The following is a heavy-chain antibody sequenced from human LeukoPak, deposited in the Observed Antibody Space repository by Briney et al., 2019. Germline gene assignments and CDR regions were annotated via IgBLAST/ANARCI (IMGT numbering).Heavy chain of an antibody. Sequence: SQTLSLTCAISGDSFSSNSAAWHWIRQSPSRGLEWLGRTYYRSKWYNDYAVSVKSRITINPDTSKNQFSLQLNSVTPEDTAVYYCARDRWDYGGWYRGWDYMDVWGKGTTVTISS. V-gene: IGHV6-1*01. CDR3: ARDRWDYGGWYRGWDYMDV. CDR2: TYYRSKWYN. D-gene: IGHD4-23*01. J-gene: IGHJ6*03. CDR1: GDSFSSNSAA.